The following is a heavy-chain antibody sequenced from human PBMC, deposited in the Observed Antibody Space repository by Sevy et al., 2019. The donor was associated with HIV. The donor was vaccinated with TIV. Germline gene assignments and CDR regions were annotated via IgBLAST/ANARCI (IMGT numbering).Heavy chain of an antibody. CDR3: ARLSGYSSSWSYFDY. CDR2: ISSSTSTI. D-gene: IGHD6-13*01. CDR1: AFTFSSYS. J-gene: IGHJ4*02. V-gene: IGHV3-48*01. Sequence: GGSLRLSCAASAFTFSSYSMNWVRQAPGKGLEWVSYISSSTSTIYYADSVKGRFTISRDNAKNSLYLQMNSLRAEDTAVDYCARLSGYSSSWSYFDYWGQGTLVTVSS.